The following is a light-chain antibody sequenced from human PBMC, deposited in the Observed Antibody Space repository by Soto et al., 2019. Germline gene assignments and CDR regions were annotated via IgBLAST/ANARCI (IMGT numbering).Light chain of an antibody. V-gene: IGKV1-9*01. CDR1: QGISGY. Sequence: DIQLTQSPSFLPACVGDRVTITCRASQGISGYLAWYQQKPGKAPNLLIYATSTLQTGVPSRFSGSGSGAEFTLTISSLQPEDFATYYCQQRFTFGPGTKVDIK. CDR3: QQRFT. CDR2: ATS. J-gene: IGKJ3*01.